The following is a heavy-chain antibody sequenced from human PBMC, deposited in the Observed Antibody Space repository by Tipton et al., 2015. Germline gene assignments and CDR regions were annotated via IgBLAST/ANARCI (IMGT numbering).Heavy chain of an antibody. CDR1: GTSLSGFY. CDR3: ARENAYYYGMDA. J-gene: IGHJ6*02. D-gene: IGHD1-1*01. V-gene: IGHV4-59*01. CDR2: IRYSGGT. Sequence: LRLSCTVSGTSLSGFYWTWIRQPPGKGLEWIGYIRYSGGTNYKPSLRGRVSISLDMSKNQFSLKLRSVTAADTAMYYCARENAYYYGMDAWGQGTTVTVSS.